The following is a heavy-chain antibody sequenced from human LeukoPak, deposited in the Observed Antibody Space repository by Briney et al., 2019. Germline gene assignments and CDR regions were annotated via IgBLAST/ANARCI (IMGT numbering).Heavy chain of an antibody. J-gene: IGHJ4*02. Sequence: GRSLRLSCAASGFTFSIYGMHWAGQPPGQGLEWVAVIWYDGSNIYYADSVKGRFTISRDNSKNTLYLQMNSLRAEDTAVYYCARDSYYNDSSGYTNAGFDYWGQGTLVTVSS. CDR2: IWYDGSNI. V-gene: IGHV3-33*01. D-gene: IGHD3-22*01. CDR3: ARDSYYNDSSGYTNAGFDY. CDR1: GFTFSIYG.